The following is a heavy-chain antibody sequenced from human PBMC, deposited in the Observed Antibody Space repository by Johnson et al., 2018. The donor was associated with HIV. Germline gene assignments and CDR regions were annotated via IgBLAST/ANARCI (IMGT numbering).Heavy chain of an antibody. D-gene: IGHD4-17*01. J-gene: IGHJ3*02. V-gene: IGHV3-30*18. CDR3: VKEGTTVTTFLVYHI. CDR1: GFTFSSYT. CDR2: ISNDGSNK. Sequence: QMQLVESGGDLVQPGGSLRLSCAASGFTFSSYTMHWVRQAPGKGLEWVASISNDGSNKFYADSVKGRFTISRDNSRNTLDLQMSSLRPADTAVYYCVKEGTTVTTFLVYHIWGQGTRVTVSS.